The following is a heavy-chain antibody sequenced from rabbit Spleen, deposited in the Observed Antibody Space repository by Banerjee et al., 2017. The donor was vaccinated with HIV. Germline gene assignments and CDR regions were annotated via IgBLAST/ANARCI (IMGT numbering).Heavy chain of an antibody. V-gene: IGHV1S45*01. J-gene: IGHJ3*01. CDR3: ARDLVAVIGWNFSL. CDR1: GFSFSSTYY. CDR2: IYAGSSGST. Sequence: QEQLVESGGGLVQPEGSLTLTCTASGFSFSSTYYMCWVRQAPGKGLEWIACIYAGSSGSTYYASWVNGRFTLSRASSTTVSLQMTSLTAADTATYFCARDLVAVIGWNFSLWGQGTLVTVS. D-gene: IGHD1-1*01.